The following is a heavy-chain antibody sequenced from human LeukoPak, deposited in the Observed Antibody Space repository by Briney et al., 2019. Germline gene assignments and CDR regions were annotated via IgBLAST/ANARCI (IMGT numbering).Heavy chain of an antibody. CDR3: ARETSQKGAHYMDV. V-gene: IGHV4-4*02. Sequence: SETLSLTCAVSGGSISANNWWTWVRQPPGKGLEWIGEIHHSGSTDYNPSLKSRVTISVDTSKNQFSLKLSSVTAADTAVYYCARETSQKGAHYMDVWGKGTTITISS. J-gene: IGHJ6*03. CDR1: GGSISANNW. D-gene: IGHD3-16*01. CDR2: IHHSGST.